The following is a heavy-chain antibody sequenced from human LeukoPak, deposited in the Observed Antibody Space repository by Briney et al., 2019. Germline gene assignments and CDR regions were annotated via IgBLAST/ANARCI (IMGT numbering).Heavy chain of an antibody. V-gene: IGHV4-59*12. J-gene: IGHJ4*02. D-gene: IGHD1-1*01. CDR3: ARLTATGNDGDY. CDR2: IYYSGST. Sequence: SETLSLTCTVSGGSISGYYWSWIRQPPGKGLEWIGYIYYSGSTSYNPSLKSRVTISIDTSKNQFSLKLSSVTAADTAVYYCARLTATGNDGDYWGQGTLVTVSS. CDR1: GGSISGYY.